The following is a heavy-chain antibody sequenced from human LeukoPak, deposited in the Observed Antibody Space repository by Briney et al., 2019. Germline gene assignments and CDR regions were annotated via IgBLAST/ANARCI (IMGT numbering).Heavy chain of an antibody. CDR3: ARLYGTYPGWFDP. V-gene: IGHV3-33*01. CDR1: GFTFSSYG. J-gene: IGHJ5*02. D-gene: IGHD4-17*01. CDR2: IWYDGSNR. Sequence: PGRSLRLSCAASGFTFSSYGMHWVRQAPGKGLEWVAVIWYDGSNRYYADSVKGRFTISRDNSKNTLYLQMNSLRAEDMAVYYCARLYGTYPGWFDPWGQGTLVTVSS.